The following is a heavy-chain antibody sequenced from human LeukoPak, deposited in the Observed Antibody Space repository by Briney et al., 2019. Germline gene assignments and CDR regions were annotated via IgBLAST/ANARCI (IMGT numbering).Heavy chain of an antibody. CDR2: ISAYNGNT. D-gene: IGHD6-19*01. CDR3: ARVLEGYSSGWPDYYYYGMDV. CDR1: GYTFTSYG. J-gene: IGHJ6*02. Sequence: ASVKVSCKASGYTFTSYGISWVRQAPGQGVEWMGWISAYNGNTNYAQKLQGRVTMTTDTSTSTAYMELRSLRSDDTAVYYCARVLEGYSSGWPDYYYYGMDVWGQGTTVTVSS. V-gene: IGHV1-18*01.